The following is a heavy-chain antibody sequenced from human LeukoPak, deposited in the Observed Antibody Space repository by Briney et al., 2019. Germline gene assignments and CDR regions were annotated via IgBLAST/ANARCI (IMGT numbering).Heavy chain of an antibody. J-gene: IGHJ3*02. D-gene: IGHD2-2*01. CDR2: ISSNGGST. Sequence: SGGSLRLSCAASGFNFSSYAMHWVRQAPGKGLEYVSAISSNGGSTYYANSVKGRFTISRDNSKNTLYLQMGSLRAEDMAVYYCARDSAPNHIPLVVPNAFDIWGQGTMVTVSS. CDR3: ARDSAPNHIPLVVPNAFDI. CDR1: GFNFSSYA. V-gene: IGHV3-64*01.